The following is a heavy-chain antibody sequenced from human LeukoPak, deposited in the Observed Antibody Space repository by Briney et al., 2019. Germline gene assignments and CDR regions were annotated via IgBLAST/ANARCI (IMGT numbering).Heavy chain of an antibody. CDR1: GFTFSSYW. V-gene: IGHV3-15*01. CDR2: IKSKTDGGTT. Sequence: GGSLRLSCAASGFTFSSYWMSWVRQAPGKGLEWVGRIKSKTDGGTTDYAAPVKGRFTISRDDSKNTLYLQMNSLKTEDTAVYYCTTLTQSVPAAQLGNDYWGQGTLVTVSS. CDR3: TTLTQSVPAAQLGNDY. J-gene: IGHJ4*02. D-gene: IGHD2-2*01.